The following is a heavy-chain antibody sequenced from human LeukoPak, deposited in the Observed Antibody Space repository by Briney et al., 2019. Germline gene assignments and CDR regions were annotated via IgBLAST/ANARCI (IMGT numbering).Heavy chain of an antibody. J-gene: IGHJ5*02. Sequence: SGTLSLTCAVSGGSISSSNWWSWVRPPPGKGLEWIGEIYHSGSTNYNPSLKSRVTISADKSKNQFSLKLSSVTAADTAVYYCATCRDEFGDYGFTSWGQGTLVTVSS. CDR2: IYHSGST. CDR1: GGSISSSNW. D-gene: IGHD4-17*01. V-gene: IGHV4-4*02. CDR3: ATCRDEFGDYGFTS.